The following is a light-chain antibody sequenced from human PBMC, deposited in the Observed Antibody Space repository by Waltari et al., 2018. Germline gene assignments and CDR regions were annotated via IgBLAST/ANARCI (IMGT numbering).Light chain of an antibody. CDR2: LGS. CDR1: QSLLHSNGYNY. J-gene: IGKJ2*01. Sequence: DIVMTQSPLSLPVTPGEPASISCRSSQSLLHSNGYNYLDWYLQKPGQSPQLLIYLGSNRASGVPARFCGSGSGTDFTLKISRVEAEDVGVYYCMQALQTPPTFGQGTKLEI. V-gene: IGKV2-28*01. CDR3: MQALQTPPT.